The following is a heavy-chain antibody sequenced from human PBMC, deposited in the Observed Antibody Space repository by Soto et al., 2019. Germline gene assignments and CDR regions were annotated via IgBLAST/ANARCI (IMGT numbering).Heavy chain of an antibody. CDR1: GFTFSSYS. D-gene: IGHD1-7*01. CDR2: ISSSSSYI. Sequence: GGSLRLSCAASGFTFSSYSMNWVRQAPGKGLEWVSSISSSSSYIYYADSVKGRFTISRDNAKNSLYLQMNSLRAEDTAVYYCASGSTWNYAFDIWGQGTMVTVSS. J-gene: IGHJ3*02. V-gene: IGHV3-21*01. CDR3: ASGSTWNYAFDI.